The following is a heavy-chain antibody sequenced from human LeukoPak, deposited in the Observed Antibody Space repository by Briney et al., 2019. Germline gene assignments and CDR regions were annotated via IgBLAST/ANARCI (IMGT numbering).Heavy chain of an antibody. CDR2: IWYDGSEE. V-gene: IGHV3-33*06. D-gene: IGHD2-2*01. J-gene: IGHJ4*02. CDR1: GFTFSNAW. Sequence: GGSLRLSCAASGFTFSNAWMSWVRQAPGKGLEWVAIIWYDGSEEYYADSVKGRFTISRDNSKNTLYLQMNSLTADDSAMYYCAKDWGTSGDRSSYGFFDHWGQGTLVTVSS. CDR3: AKDWGTSGDRSSYGFFDH.